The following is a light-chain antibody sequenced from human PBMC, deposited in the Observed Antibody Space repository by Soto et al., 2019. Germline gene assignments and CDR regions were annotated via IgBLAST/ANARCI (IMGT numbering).Light chain of an antibody. J-gene: IGKJ1*01. CDR3: QPYNRYSEA. CDR1: QTISSW. CDR2: KAS. V-gene: IGKV1-5*03. Sequence: DIQITQSPSTLAGSVGARVTITCRASQTISSWLAWYQQKPGKAPKLLIYKASTLKSGVPSRFSGSGSGTEFTLSISSLQPDDFAPYYCQPYNRYSEAFGQGTKVDI.